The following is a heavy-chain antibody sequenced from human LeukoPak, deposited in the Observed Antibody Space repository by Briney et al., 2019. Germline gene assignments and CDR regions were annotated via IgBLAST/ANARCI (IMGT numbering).Heavy chain of an antibody. CDR2: IYSGGRA. V-gene: IGHV3-53*01. J-gene: IGHJ3*02. D-gene: IGHD3-10*01. CDR3: ARGGPWLSDAFDI. CDR1: GFTVSSNY. Sequence: GGSLRLFCAASGFTVSSNYMSWARQAPGKGLEWLSVIYSGGRAYYADSVKGRFTISRDDSKNTLYLQMNSLRAEDTAVYYCARGGPWLSDAFDIWGQGTMVTVSS.